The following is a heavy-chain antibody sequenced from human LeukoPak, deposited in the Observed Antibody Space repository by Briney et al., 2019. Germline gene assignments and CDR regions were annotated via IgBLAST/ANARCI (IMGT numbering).Heavy chain of an antibody. V-gene: IGHV3-23*01. D-gene: IGHD3-22*01. Sequence: GGSLRLSCAASGFXFSTYVISWVRQAPGKGLEWVSTIIGTGVSTYYVDSVKGRFIISRDNSKNTLYLQMNSLRAEDTAVYYCAKRDSPGYYYFDYWGQGTLVTVSS. CDR3: AKRDSPGYYYFDY. CDR1: GFXFSTYV. J-gene: IGHJ4*02. CDR2: IIGTGVST.